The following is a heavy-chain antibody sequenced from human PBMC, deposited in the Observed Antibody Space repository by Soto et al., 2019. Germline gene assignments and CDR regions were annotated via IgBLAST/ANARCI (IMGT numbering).Heavy chain of an antibody. CDR1: GFTFSSYA. Sequence: PGGSLRLSCAASGFTFSSYAMSWVRQAPGKGLEWVSAISGSGGSTYYADSVKGRFTISRDNSKNTLYLQMNSLRAEDTAVYYCAKVDSSGWYAYNWFDPWGQGTLVTVSS. CDR2: ISGSGGST. V-gene: IGHV3-23*01. D-gene: IGHD6-19*01. CDR3: AKVDSSGWYAYNWFDP. J-gene: IGHJ5*02.